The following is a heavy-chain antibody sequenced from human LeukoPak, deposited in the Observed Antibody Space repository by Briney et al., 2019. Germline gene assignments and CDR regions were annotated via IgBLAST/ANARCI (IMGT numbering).Heavy chain of an antibody. CDR3: AGHPRHSNGRNFDY. Sequence: SETLSLTCTVSGGSISSSTYYWGWIRQPPGKGLEWIGSIYYSGTAYCNPSLKGRVTISVDTSKNQLSLKLSSVTAADTAVYYCAGHPRHSNGRNFDYWGQGTLVTVSS. J-gene: IGHJ4*02. CDR1: GGSISSSTYY. V-gene: IGHV4-39*01. D-gene: IGHD6-19*01. CDR2: IYYSGTA.